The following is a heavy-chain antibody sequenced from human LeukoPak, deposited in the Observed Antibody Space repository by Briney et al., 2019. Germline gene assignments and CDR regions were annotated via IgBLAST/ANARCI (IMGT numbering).Heavy chain of an antibody. J-gene: IGHJ4*02. Sequence: GGSLRLSCAASGFTFSSYSMNWVRQAPGKGLEWVSSISSSSSYIYYADSGKGRFTISRDNAKNSLYLQMNSLRAEDTAVYYCATAPAATDDYWGQGTLVTVSS. D-gene: IGHD2-2*01. CDR2: ISSSSSYI. V-gene: IGHV3-21*01. CDR1: GFTFSSYS. CDR3: ATAPAATDDY.